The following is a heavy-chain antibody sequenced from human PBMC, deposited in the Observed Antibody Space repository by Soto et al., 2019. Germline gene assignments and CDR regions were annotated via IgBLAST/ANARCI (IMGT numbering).Heavy chain of an antibody. J-gene: IGHJ4*02. CDR2: INHSGST. CDR1: GGSFSAYY. D-gene: IGHD6-6*01. V-gene: IGHV4-34*01. CDR3: ARTSRFEY. Sequence: QVLLQQWGAGLLKPSETLSLTCAVYGGSFSAYYWSWIRQPPGKGLEWIGEINHSGSTNYNPSLKSRVTISVDTSKNQFSLKLSSVTAADTAVYYFARTSRFEYWGQGTLVIVSS.